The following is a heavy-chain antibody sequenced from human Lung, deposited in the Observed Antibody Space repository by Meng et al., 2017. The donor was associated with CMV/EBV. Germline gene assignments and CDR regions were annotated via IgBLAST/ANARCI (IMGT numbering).Heavy chain of an antibody. CDR3: ARGINGGCGD. CDR1: GDIVSSNSAA. V-gene: IGHV6-1*01. Sequence: QVQLQQSGPGLVKPSQTLSLPCAISGDIVSSNSAAWHWIRQSPSRGLGWLGRTYYRSKWYHEYAVSVKSRITISPDTPKNQFSLQLNSMTPEDTAVYYCARGINGGCGDWGQGTLVTVSS. CDR2: TYYRSKWYH. D-gene: IGHD4-23*01. J-gene: IGHJ4*02.